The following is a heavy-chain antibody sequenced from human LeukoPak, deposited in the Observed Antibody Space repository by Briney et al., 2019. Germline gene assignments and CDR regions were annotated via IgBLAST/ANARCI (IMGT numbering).Heavy chain of an antibody. CDR1: GYTFTGYY. CDR2: INPNSGGT. J-gene: IGHJ1*01. D-gene: IGHD1-26*01. V-gene: IGHV1-2*02. Sequence: ASVTVSCKASGYTFTGYYMHWVRQAPGQGLEWMGWINPNSGGTNYAQKFQGRVTMTRDTSISTAYMELSRLRSDDTAVYYCARSIVGAPEYFQHWGQGTLVTVSS. CDR3: ARSIVGAPEYFQH.